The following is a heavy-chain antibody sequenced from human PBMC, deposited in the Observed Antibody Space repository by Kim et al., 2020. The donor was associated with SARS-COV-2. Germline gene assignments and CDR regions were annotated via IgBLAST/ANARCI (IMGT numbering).Heavy chain of an antibody. V-gene: IGHV4-4*02. J-gene: IGHJ4*02. Sequence: SETLSLTCAVSGGSISSSNWWSWVRQPPGKGLEWIGEIYHSGSTNYNPSLKSRVTISVDKSKNQFSLKLSSVTAADTAVYYCARVRMRFGDEEESFDYWGQGTLVTVSS. CDR3: ARVRMRFGDEEESFDY. CDR1: GGSISSSNW. D-gene: IGHD3-10*01. CDR2: IYHSGST.